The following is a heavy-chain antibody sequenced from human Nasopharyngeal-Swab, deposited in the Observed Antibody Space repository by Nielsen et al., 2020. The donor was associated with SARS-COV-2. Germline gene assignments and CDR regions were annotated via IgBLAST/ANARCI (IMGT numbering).Heavy chain of an antibody. Sequence: SETLSLTCTVSGDSISRYYWTWIRQPPGKGLEWIGYIYYTGSTNYNPSLKSRVTILLDTPKNQFSLKLTSVTAADTAVYYCAREKVLFGWSSSSGDPLDIWGQGTMVTV. D-gene: IGHD6-6*01. CDR1: GDSISRYY. CDR3: AREKVLFGWSSSSGDPLDI. V-gene: IGHV4-59*01. J-gene: IGHJ3*02. CDR2: IYYTGST.